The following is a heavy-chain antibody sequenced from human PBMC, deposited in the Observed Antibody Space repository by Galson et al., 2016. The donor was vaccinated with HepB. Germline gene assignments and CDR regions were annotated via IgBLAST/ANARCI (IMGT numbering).Heavy chain of an antibody. Sequence: ETLSLTCNVSGGSMNNAYYYWGWIRQTPGKGLEYIGSMHYSGTTYYSPSLETRVAISVDTPKHRFSLKLSSVTAADTAVYYCARLYGTGGNRYFDYWGQGALVTVSS. CDR1: GGSMNNAYYY. D-gene: IGHD3-16*02. CDR2: MHYSGTT. V-gene: IGHV4-39*01. CDR3: ARLYGTGGNRYFDY. J-gene: IGHJ4*02.